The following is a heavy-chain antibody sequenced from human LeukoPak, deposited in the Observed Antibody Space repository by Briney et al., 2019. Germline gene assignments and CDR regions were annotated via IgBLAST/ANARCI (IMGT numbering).Heavy chain of an antibody. Sequence: SETLSLTCTVSGGSISSGSYYWSWIRQPAGKGLEWIGRIYTSGSTNYNPSLKSRVTTSVDTPKNQFSLKLTSVTAADTAVYYCARGRSAYDSSAYYYGNWGQGILVTVSS. D-gene: IGHD3-22*01. V-gene: IGHV4-61*02. CDR2: IYTSGST. CDR1: GGSISSGSYY. CDR3: ARGRSAYDSSAYYYGN. J-gene: IGHJ4*02.